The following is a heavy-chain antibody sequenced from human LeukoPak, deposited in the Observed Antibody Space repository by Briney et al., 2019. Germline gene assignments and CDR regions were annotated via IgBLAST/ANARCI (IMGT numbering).Heavy chain of an antibody. CDR3: VRQRDDILTGYSYYFDY. D-gene: IGHD3-9*01. J-gene: IGHJ4*02. Sequence: SETLSLTCTVSGGSISSYYWSWIRQPPGKGLEWIGYIYTSGSTNYNPSLKSRVTISVDTSKNQFSLKLSSVTAADTAVYYCVRQRDDILTGYSYYFDYWGQGTLVTVSS. CDR1: GGSISSYY. V-gene: IGHV4-4*09. CDR2: IYTSGST.